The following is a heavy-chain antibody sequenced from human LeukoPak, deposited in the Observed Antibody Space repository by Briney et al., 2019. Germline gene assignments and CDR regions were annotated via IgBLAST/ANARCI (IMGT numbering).Heavy chain of an antibody. D-gene: IGHD5-18*01. CDR1: GFTFSSYG. CDR2: ISYDGSNK. Sequence: PGRSLRVSCAASGFTFSSYGMHWVRQAPGKGLEWVAVISYDGSNKYYADSVKGRFTISRDNSKNTLYLQMNSLRAEDTAVYYCAKDQLYSHGQRLDYWGQGMLVTVSS. CDR3: AKDQLYSHGQRLDY. V-gene: IGHV3-30*18. J-gene: IGHJ4*02.